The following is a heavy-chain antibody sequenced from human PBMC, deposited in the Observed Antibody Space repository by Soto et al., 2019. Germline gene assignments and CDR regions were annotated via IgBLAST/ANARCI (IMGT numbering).Heavy chain of an antibody. D-gene: IGHD3-22*01. CDR2: IYYSGST. Sequence: QVQLQESGPGLVKPSQTLSLTCTVSGGSIRSGGYYWSWIRQHPGKGLEWIGYIYYSGSTYYNPSLKSRVTISVDTSKNQFSLKLSSVTAADTAVYYCAMGDDSSGLGRKHWGQGTLVTVSS. CDR3: AMGDDSSGLGRKH. V-gene: IGHV4-31*03. J-gene: IGHJ4*02. CDR1: GGSIRSGGYY.